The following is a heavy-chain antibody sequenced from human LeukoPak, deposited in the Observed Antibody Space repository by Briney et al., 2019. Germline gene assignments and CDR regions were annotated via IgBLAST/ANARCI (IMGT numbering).Heavy chain of an antibody. CDR1: GGSISSYY. V-gene: IGHV4-59*01. D-gene: IGHD5-24*01. CDR2: MYYSGST. Sequence: SETLSLTCTVSGGSISSYYWSWIRQPPGKGLEWIAYMYYSGSTNYNPSLKSRVTISVDTSKNQFSLKLSSVTAADTAVYYCARDDGYNFWYFDYWGQGTMVTVSS. J-gene: IGHJ4*02. CDR3: ARDDGYNFWYFDY.